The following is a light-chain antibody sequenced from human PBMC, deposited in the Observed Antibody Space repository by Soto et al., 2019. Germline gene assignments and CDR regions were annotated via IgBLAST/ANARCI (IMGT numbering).Light chain of an antibody. CDR1: QSVSSN. V-gene: IGKV3-15*01. CDR2: GAS. CDR3: QRYNAWPIT. J-gene: IGKJ5*01. Sequence: EIVMTQSPATLSVSPGDRATLSCRAGQSVSSNLAWYQQKPGQAPRLLTYGASTRATGIPARFSGSGSGTEFTLTISSLQSEDFAVYYCQRYNAWPITFGQGTRLDIK.